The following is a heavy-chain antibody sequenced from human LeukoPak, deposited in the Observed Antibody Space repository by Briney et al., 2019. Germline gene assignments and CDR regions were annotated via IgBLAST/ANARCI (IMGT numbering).Heavy chain of an antibody. V-gene: IGHV3-7*01. J-gene: IGHJ4*02. CDR3: AGSGSYNY. CDR1: GFTFSNAW. CDR2: IKQDGSEK. Sequence: GGSLRLSCAASGFTFSNAWMSWVRQAPGKGLEWVANIKQDGSEKYYVDSVKGRFTISRDNAKNSLYLQMNSLRAEDTAVYYCAGSGSYNYWGQGTLVTVSS. D-gene: IGHD1-26*01.